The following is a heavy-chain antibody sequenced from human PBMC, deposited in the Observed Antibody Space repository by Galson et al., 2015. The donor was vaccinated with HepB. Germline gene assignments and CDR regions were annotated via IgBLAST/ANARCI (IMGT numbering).Heavy chain of an antibody. Sequence: QSGAEVKKPGESLKISCKGSGYSFTNYWIGWVRQMPGKGLEWMGIIYPGDSDTRYSPSFQGQVTISADKSISTAYLQWSSLKASDTAMYYCARRIKGGDYDSYNWFDPWGQGTLVTVSS. D-gene: IGHD4-17*01. V-gene: IGHV5-51*03. CDR2: IYPGDSDT. CDR1: GYSFTNYW. CDR3: ARRIKGGDYDSYNWFDP. J-gene: IGHJ5*02.